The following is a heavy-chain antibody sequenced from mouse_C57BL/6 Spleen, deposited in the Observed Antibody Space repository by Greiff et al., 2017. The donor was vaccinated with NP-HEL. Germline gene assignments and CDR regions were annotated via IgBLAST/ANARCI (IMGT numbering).Heavy chain of an antibody. Sequence: EVKLQESGPELVKPGASVKIPCKASGYTFTDYNMDWVKQSHGKSLEWIGDINPNNGGTIYNQKFKGKATLTVDKSSSTAYMELRSLTSEDTAVYYCARQSARRAWFAYWGQGTLVTVSA. J-gene: IGHJ3*01. CDR1: GYTFTDYN. CDR3: ARQSARRAWFAY. V-gene: IGHV1-18*01. D-gene: IGHD6-1*01. CDR2: INPNNGGT.